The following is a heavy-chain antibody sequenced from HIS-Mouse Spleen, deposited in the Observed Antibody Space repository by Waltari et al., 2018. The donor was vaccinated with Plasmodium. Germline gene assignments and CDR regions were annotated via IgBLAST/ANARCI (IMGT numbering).Heavy chain of an antibody. Sequence: QVQLVQSGAEVKKPGASVKVSCKASGYTFTGYYMHWVRQAPGQGLEWMGWINPNRGGTNDAQKLQGRVTMTRDTSISTAYMELSRLRSDDTAVYYCARDLAAAGHFDYWGQGTLVTVSS. J-gene: IGHJ4*02. V-gene: IGHV1-2*02. CDR1: GYTFTGYY. D-gene: IGHD6-13*01. CDR2: INPNRGGT. CDR3: ARDLAAAGHFDY.